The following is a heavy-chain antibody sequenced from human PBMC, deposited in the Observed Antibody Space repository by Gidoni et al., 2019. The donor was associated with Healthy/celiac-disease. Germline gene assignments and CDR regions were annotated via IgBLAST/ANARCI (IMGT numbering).Heavy chain of an antibody. V-gene: IGHV4-39*07. J-gene: IGHJ3*02. CDR3: ARDPQHGILYAFDI. CDR1: GGSISISSYY. CDR2: IYYSGST. Sequence: QLQLQESGPGLVKPSATPSLTCSFPGGSISISSYYLGWIRQPPEKGLEWIGSIYYSGSTYYNPSLRSRVTISVDTSKNQFSLKLRSVTAADTAVYYCARDPQHGILYAFDIWGQRDNGHRLC.